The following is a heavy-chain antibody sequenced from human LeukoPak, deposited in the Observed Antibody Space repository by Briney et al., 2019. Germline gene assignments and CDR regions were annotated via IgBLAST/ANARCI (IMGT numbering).Heavy chain of an antibody. CDR2: ISPYNGNT. D-gene: IGHD4-23*01. J-gene: IGHJ4*02. CDR1: AYTFTSYT. V-gene: IGHV1-18*01. CDR3: ARGYGANSGTCDY. Sequence: ASVKVSCKASAYTFTSYTISWVRQAPGQGLEWMAWISPYNGNTDFAQKLQGRVTMTTDTSTSTAYMELRSLRSDDTAVYYCARGYGANSGTCDYWGQGTLVTVSS.